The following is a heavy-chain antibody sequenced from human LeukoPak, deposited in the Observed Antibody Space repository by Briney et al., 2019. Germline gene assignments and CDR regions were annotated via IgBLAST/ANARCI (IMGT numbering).Heavy chain of an antibody. CDR1: GFTVSSNY. J-gene: IGHJ4*02. CDR2: IYSGGST. CDR3: ARQGYYGSGSSFFDY. D-gene: IGHD3-10*01. Sequence: GGSLRLSCAASGFTVSSNYMSWVRQAPGKGLEWVSVIYSGGSTYYADSVKGRFTISRDNSKNTLYLQMNSLRAEDTAVYYCARQGYYGSGSSFFDYWGQGTLVTVSS. V-gene: IGHV3-53*01.